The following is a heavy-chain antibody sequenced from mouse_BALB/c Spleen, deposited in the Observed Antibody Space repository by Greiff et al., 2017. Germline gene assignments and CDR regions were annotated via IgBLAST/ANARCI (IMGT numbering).Heavy chain of an antibody. CDR2: ISYDGSN. CDR3: AREDYRYYAMDY. CDR1: GYSITSGYY. D-gene: IGHD2-14*01. V-gene: IGHV3-6*02. Sequence: EVKLMESGPGLVKPSQSLSLTCSVTGYSITSGYYWNWIRQFPGNKLEWMGYISYDGSNNYNPSLKNRISITRDTSKNQFFLKLNSVTTEDTATYYCAREDYRYYAMDYWGQGTSVTVSS. J-gene: IGHJ4*01.